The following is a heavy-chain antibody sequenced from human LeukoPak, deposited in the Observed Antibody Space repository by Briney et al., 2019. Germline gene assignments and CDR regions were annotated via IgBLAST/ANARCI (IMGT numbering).Heavy chain of an antibody. Sequence: SETLSLTCTVSGGSISSSSYYWGWIRQPPGKGLEWIGSIYYSGSTYYNPSLKSRVTISVDTSKNQFSLKLSSVTAADTAVYYCARSAVIVATNPYYYYGMDVWGQGTTVTVSS. V-gene: IGHV4-39*01. CDR2: IYYSGST. CDR1: GGSISSSSYY. CDR3: ARSAVIVATNPYYYYGMDV. J-gene: IGHJ6*02. D-gene: IGHD5-12*01.